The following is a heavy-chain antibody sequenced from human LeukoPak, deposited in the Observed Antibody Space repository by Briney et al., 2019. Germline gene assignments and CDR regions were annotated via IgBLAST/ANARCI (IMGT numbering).Heavy chain of an antibody. CDR1: GFTFSSYS. CDR3: APNEGRGRQQLVFP. J-gene: IGHJ3*01. Sequence: PGGSLRLSCAASGFTFSSYSMNWVRQAPGKGLEWVSYISSSSSTIYYADSVKGRFTISRDNAKSSLYLQMNSLRAEDTAVYYCAPNEGRGRQQLVFPWGQGTMVTVSS. V-gene: IGHV3-48*01. D-gene: IGHD6-13*01. CDR2: ISSSSSTI.